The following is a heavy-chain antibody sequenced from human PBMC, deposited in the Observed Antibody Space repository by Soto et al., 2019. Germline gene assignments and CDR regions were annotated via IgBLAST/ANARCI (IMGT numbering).Heavy chain of an antibody. CDR3: ARADYIRPWLAAFDI. CDR2: ISGSGGST. Sequence: GSLRLSCAASGFTFSSYAMSWVRQAPGKGLEWVSAISGSGGSTYYPDSVKGRFTISRDNSKNTVFLQMNSLRSDDTAVYYCARADYIRPWLAAFDIWGQGTMVTVSS. V-gene: IGHV3-23*01. D-gene: IGHD4-4*01. J-gene: IGHJ3*02. CDR1: GFTFSSYA.